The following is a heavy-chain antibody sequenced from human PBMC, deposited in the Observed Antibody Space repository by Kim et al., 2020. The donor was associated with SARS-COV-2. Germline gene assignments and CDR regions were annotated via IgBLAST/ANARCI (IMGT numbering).Heavy chain of an antibody. J-gene: IGHJ3*02. CDR3: ARDRPYYYDSSGYRGAFDI. D-gene: IGHD3-22*01. CDR2: ISYDGSNK. Sequence: GGSLRLSCAASGFTFSSYAMHWVRQAPGKGLEWVAVISYDGSNKYYADSVKGRFTISRDNSKNTLYLQMNSLRAEDTAVYYCARDRPYYYDSSGYRGAFDIWGQGTMVTVSS. CDR1: GFTFSSYA. V-gene: IGHV3-30*04.